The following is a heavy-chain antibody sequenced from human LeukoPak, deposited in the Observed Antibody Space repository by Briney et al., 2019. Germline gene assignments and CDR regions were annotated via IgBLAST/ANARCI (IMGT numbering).Heavy chain of an antibody. V-gene: IGHV3-48*03. D-gene: IGHD2-2*01. J-gene: IGHJ4*02. Sequence: GGSLRLSCAASGFTFSSYEMNWVRQAPGKGLEWVSYISSSGSTIYYADSVKGRFTISRDNSKNTLYLQMNSLRAEDTAVYYCVRAEMRVGYCTTTNCLFDSWGQGAPVTVSS. CDR3: VRAEMRVGYCTTTNCLFDS. CDR2: ISSSGSTI. CDR1: GFTFSSYE.